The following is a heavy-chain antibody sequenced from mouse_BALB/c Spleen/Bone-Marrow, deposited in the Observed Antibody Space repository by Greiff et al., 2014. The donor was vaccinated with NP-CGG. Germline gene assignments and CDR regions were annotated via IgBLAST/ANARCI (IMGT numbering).Heavy chain of an antibody. CDR1: GFNIKDTY. J-gene: IGHJ3*01. CDR3: ATYYRYDRRFAY. V-gene: IGHV14-3*02. CDR2: IDPANGNT. D-gene: IGHD2-14*01. Sequence: VQLKDSGAELVKPGASVKLSCTASGFNIKDTYMHWAKQRPEQGLEWIGRIDPANGNTKYDPKFQGKATITADTSSNTAYLQLSSLTSEDTAVYYCATYYRYDRRFAYWGQGTLVTVSA.